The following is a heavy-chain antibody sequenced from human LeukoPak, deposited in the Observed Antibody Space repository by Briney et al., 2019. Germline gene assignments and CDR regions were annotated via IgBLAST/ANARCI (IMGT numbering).Heavy chain of an antibody. CDR3: ARALSYSSGWYFGWDAFDI. Sequence: SETLSLTCAVSGGSISSSNWWNWVRQTPGKGLEWIGEIYHRGNTHYNPSLKSRVTISVDTSKNQFSLQLNSVTPEDTAVYYCARALSYSSGWYFGWDAFDIWGQGTMVTVSS. D-gene: IGHD6-19*01. CDR1: GGSISSSNW. CDR2: IYHRGNT. V-gene: IGHV4-4*02. J-gene: IGHJ3*02.